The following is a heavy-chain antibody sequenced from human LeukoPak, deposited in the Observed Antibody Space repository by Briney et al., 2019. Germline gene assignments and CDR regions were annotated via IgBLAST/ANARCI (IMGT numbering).Heavy chain of an antibody. Sequence: SETLSLTCAVHGGSLSGQYWSWIRQPPGKGLEWIGEIHPSGSTNYNPSLKSRVIMSLDTSKNQFSLRLSSVTAADTGLYYCARGYDNSKTGYWGQGTLVTVSS. CDR1: GGSLSGQY. V-gene: IGHV4-34*01. CDR3: ARGYDNSKTGY. J-gene: IGHJ4*02. D-gene: IGHD4-11*01. CDR2: IHPSGST.